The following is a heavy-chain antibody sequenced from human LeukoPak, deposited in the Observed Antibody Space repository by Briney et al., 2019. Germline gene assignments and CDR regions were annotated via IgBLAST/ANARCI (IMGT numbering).Heavy chain of an antibody. V-gene: IGHV4-34*01. Sequence: SETLSLTCAVYGGSFSGYYWSWIRQPPGKGLEWIGEIDHSGSTNYNPSLKSRVTISVDTSKNQFSLKLSSVTAADTAVYYCARGRYSYGYYFDYWGQGTLVTVSS. CDR2: IDHSGST. J-gene: IGHJ4*02. D-gene: IGHD5-18*01. CDR3: ARGRYSYGYYFDY. CDR1: GGSFSGYY.